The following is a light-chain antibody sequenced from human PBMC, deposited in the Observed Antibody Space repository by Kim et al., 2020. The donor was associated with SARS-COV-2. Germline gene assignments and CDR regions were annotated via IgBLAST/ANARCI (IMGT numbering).Light chain of an antibody. CDR1: KTVASN. CDR2: CSY. CDR3: HQYNNWPRT. V-gene: IGKV3-15*01. Sequence: VAPGERAPLSCRASKTVASNLAWYQQKPGQAPRLLIYCSYTRATGIPARFSGSGSGTEFTLTISSLQSEDFVVYYCHQYNNWPRTFGQGTKVDIK. J-gene: IGKJ1*01.